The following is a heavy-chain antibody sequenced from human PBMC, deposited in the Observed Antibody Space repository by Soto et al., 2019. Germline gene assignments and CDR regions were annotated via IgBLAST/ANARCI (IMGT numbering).Heavy chain of an antibody. J-gene: IGHJ4*02. V-gene: IGHV3-23*01. Sequence: GGSLRLSCAASGFTFTSYAMSWVRQAPGKGLEWVSGISASGGTTYYADSVKGRFTISRDNSKNTLYLQLNSLRAEDTAVYYCARDLGAWIELWFGLDYWGQGTLVTVSS. D-gene: IGHD5-18*01. CDR2: ISASGGTT. CDR1: GFTFTSYA. CDR3: ARDLGAWIELWFGLDY.